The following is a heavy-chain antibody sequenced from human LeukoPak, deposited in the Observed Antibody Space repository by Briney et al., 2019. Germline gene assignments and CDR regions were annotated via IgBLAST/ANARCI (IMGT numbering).Heavy chain of an antibody. CDR2: ISGSGGST. V-gene: IGHV3-23*01. CDR1: GFTFSSYA. J-gene: IGHJ5*02. CDR3: AKGSLTYHYGSGSSNWFDP. D-gene: IGHD3-10*01. Sequence: GGSLRLSCAASGFTFSSYAMSWVRQAPGKGLEWVSAISGSGGSTYYADSVKGRFTISRDNSKNTLYLQMNSLRAEDTAVYYCAKGSLTYHYGSGSSNWFDPWGQGTLVTVSS.